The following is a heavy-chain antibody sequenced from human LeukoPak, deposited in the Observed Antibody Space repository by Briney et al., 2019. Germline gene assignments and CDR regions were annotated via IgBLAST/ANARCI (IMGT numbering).Heavy chain of an antibody. Sequence: GASVKVSCKASGYTFTGYYMHWVRQAPGQSLEWMGWISVNNGGTNYAQSFQDRVTLTRDTSTNTAYLELRSLRSDDTAIIYCATATQPRGYFLHWGQGTLVTVSS. D-gene: IGHD2-2*01. J-gene: IGHJ1*01. V-gene: IGHV1-2*02. CDR2: ISVNNGGT. CDR1: GYTFTGYY. CDR3: ATATQPRGYFLH.